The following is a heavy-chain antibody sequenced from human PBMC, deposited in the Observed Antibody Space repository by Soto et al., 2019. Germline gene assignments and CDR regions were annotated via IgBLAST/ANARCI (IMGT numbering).Heavy chain of an antibody. J-gene: IGHJ6*02. D-gene: IGHD1-1*01. CDR1: GFTFSSYG. CDR2: ISYDGSNK. V-gene: IGHV3-30*18. CDR3: AKDFVSGGTTSLFYYYYGMDV. Sequence: GGSLRLSCAASGFTFSSYGMHWVRQAPGKGLEWVAVISYDGSNKYYADSVKGRFTISRDNSKNTLYLQMNSLRAEDTAVYYCAKDFVSGGTTSLFYYYYGMDVWGQGTTVTVSS.